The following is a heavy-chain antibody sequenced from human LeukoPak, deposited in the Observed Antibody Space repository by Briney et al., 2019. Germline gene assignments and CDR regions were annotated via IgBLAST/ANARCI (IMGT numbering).Heavy chain of an antibody. CDR2: ISAYNGNT. CDR1: GYTFTSYG. D-gene: IGHD2-15*01. CDR3: ARDSALVVAATTPDY. Sequence: ASVKVSCKASGYTFTSYGISWVRQAPGQGLEWMGWISAYNGNTNYAQKLQGRVTMTTDTSTSTAYMELRSLRSDDTAVYYCARDSALVVAATTPDYWGQGTLVTVSS. V-gene: IGHV1-18*01. J-gene: IGHJ4*02.